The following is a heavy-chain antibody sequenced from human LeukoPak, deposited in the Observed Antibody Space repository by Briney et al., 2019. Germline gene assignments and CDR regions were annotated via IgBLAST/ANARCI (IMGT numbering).Heavy chain of an antibody. J-gene: IGHJ4*02. V-gene: IGHV1-8*01. CDR2: MNPNSGNT. D-gene: IGHD3-10*01. Sequence: GASVKVSCKASGYTFTSYDINWVRQATGQGLEWMGWMNPNSGNTGYAQKFQGRVTMTRDTSISTAYMELSSLRSEDTAVYYCARTGGSGSEIYDAFDYWGQGTLVTVSS. CDR3: ARTGGSGSEIYDAFDY. CDR1: GYTFTSYD.